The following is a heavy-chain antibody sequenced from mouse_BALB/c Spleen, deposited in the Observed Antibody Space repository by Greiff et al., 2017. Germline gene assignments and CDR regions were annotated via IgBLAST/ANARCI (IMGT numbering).Heavy chain of an antibody. CDR2: INPGSGGT. CDR1: GYAFTNYL. CDR3: ARDGNYKWDY. V-gene: IGHV1-54*03. J-gene: IGHJ2*01. Sequence: VQLQQSGAELVRPGTSVKVSCKASGYAFTNYLIEWVKQRPGQGLEWIGVINPGSGGTNYNEKFKGKATLTADKSSSTAYMQLSSLTSDDSAVYFCARDGNYKWDYWGQGTTLTVSS. D-gene: IGHD2-1*01.